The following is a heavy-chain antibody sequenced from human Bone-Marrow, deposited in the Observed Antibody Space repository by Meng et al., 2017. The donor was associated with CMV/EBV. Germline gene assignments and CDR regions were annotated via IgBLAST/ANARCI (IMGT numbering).Heavy chain of an antibody. CDR1: GFTFSSYD. Sequence: GESLKISCAASGFTFSSYDMHWVRQATGKGLEWVSAIGTAGDTYYPGSVKGRFTISRENAKNSLYLQMNSLRAGDTAVYYCARDHRDSSGHYYGMDVWGQGTTVTVSS. J-gene: IGHJ6*02. D-gene: IGHD3-22*01. V-gene: IGHV3-13*01. CDR3: ARDHRDSSGHYYGMDV. CDR2: IGTAGDT.